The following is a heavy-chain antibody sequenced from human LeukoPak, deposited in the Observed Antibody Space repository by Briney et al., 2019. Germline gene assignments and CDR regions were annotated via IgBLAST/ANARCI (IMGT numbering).Heavy chain of an antibody. D-gene: IGHD1-26*01. Sequence: GRSLRLSCAASGFTFSSYSMNWVRQAPGKGLEWVSSISSSSNYIYYADSVKGRFTISRDNAKNSLYLQMSSLRAEDTAVYYCARELTGEYYFDYWGQGTLVTVSS. CDR2: ISSSSNYI. CDR3: ARELTGEYYFDY. V-gene: IGHV3-21*01. CDR1: GFTFSSYS. J-gene: IGHJ4*02.